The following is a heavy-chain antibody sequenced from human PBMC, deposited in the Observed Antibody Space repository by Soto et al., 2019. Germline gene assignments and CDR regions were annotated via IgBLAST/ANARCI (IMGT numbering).Heavy chain of an antibody. V-gene: IGHV3-23*01. J-gene: IGHJ4*02. D-gene: IGHD2-2*02. Sequence: EVQLLESGGGLVQPGGSMRLSCAASGFTFISYAMSWVRQAPGKGLEWVSAISGSGGSTYYADSVKGRFTISRDNSKNTLYLQMNSLRAEDTAVYYCAKQVVVVPAAIRDYFDYWGQGTLVTVSS. CDR1: GFTFISYA. CDR2: ISGSGGST. CDR3: AKQVVVVPAAIRDYFDY.